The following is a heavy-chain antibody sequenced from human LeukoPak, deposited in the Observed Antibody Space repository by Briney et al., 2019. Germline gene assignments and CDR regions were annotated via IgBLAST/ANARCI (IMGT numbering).Heavy chain of an antibody. Sequence: ASVKVSCKASGYTFTSYYMHWVRQAPGQGLEWMGRIIPILGIANYAQKFQGRVTITADKSTSTAYMELGSLRSEDTAVYYCARFIAADLDAFDIWGQGTMVTVSS. CDR2: IIPILGIA. J-gene: IGHJ3*02. V-gene: IGHV1-69*02. D-gene: IGHD6-13*01. CDR3: ARFIAADLDAFDI. CDR1: GYTFTSYY.